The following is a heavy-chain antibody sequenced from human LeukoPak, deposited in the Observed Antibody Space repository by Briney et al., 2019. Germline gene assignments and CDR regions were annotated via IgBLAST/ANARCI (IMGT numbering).Heavy chain of an antibody. CDR3: ARERLGELSLPPLDY. V-gene: IGHV3-23*01. CDR1: GFTFSSYA. CDR2: IGGSGVST. Sequence: GGSLRLSCAASGFTFSSYAMSWVRQAPGKGLEWVSAIGGSGVSTYYVDSVKGRFTISRDNSKNTLYLQMNSLRAEDTAVYYCARERLGELSLPPLDYWGQGTLVTVSS. J-gene: IGHJ4*02. D-gene: IGHD3-16*02.